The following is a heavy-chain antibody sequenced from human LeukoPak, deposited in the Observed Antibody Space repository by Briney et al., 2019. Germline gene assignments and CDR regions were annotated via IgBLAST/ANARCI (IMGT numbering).Heavy chain of an antibody. D-gene: IGHD5-24*01. CDR1: GFTFSSYW. V-gene: IGHV3-7*01. Sequence: GGSLRLSCAASGFTFSSYWMSWVRQAPGKGLEWVANIKQDGSEKYYVDSVKGRFTISRDNAKNSLYLQMNSLRAEDTAVYYCARDLNRDGYNPLGYWGQGTLVTVSS. CDR3: ARDLNRDGYNPLGY. J-gene: IGHJ4*02. CDR2: IKQDGSEK.